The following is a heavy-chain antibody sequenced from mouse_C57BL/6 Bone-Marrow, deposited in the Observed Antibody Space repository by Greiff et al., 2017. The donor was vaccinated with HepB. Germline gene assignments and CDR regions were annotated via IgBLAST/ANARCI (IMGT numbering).Heavy chain of an antibody. Sequence: QVQLKESGPELVKPGASVKISCKASGYAFSSSWMNWVKQRPGKGLEWIGRIYPGDGDTNYNGKFKGKATLTADKSSSTAYMQLSSLTSEDSAVYFCATHYYGSSPWYFDVWGTGTTVTVSS. CDR1: GYAFSSSW. V-gene: IGHV1-82*01. J-gene: IGHJ1*03. D-gene: IGHD1-1*01. CDR2: IYPGDGDT. CDR3: ATHYYGSSPWYFDV.